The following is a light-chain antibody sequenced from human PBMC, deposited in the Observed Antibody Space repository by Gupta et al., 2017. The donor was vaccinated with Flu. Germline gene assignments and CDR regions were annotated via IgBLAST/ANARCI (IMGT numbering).Light chain of an antibody. Sequence: SPANLSLSPGERATLSCRASQSVTRYLAWYQQIPGQAPRLLIFDASNRATGIPARFSGSGSGTEFTLTISSLEPEDFAVYYCQQRSTWHTFGQGTRLEIK. CDR2: DAS. J-gene: IGKJ5*01. V-gene: IGKV3-11*01. CDR3: QQRSTWHT. CDR1: QSVTRY.